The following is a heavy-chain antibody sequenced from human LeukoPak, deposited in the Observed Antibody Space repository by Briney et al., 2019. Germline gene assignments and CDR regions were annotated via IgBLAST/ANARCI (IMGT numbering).Heavy chain of an antibody. D-gene: IGHD3-22*01. Sequence: GGSLRLSCAASGFTFSSYWMSWVRQAPGKGLEWVSAISGSGGSTYYADSVKGRFTISRDNSKNTLYLQMNSLRAEDTAVYYCAKDYYDSSGSTAWDYWGQRTLVTVSS. CDR2: ISGSGGST. J-gene: IGHJ4*02. V-gene: IGHV3-23*01. CDR3: AKDYYDSSGSTAWDY. CDR1: GFTFSSYW.